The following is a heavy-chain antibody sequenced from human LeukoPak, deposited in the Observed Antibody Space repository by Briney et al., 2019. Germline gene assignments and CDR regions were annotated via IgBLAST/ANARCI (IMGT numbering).Heavy chain of an antibody. CDR2: IYTSGST. J-gene: IGHJ5*02. Sequence: PSETLSLTCAVSGGSISSGGYSWSWIRQPAGKGLEWIGRIYTSGSTNYNPSLKSRVTISVDTSKNQFSLKLSSVTAADTAVYYCAREWFGEPMSNWFDPWGQGTLVTVSS. D-gene: IGHD3-10*01. CDR3: AREWFGEPMSNWFDP. CDR1: GGSISSGGYS. V-gene: IGHV4-61*02.